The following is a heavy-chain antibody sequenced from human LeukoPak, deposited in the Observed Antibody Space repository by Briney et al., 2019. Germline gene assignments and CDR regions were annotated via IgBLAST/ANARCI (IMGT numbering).Heavy chain of an antibody. D-gene: IGHD3-22*01. V-gene: IGHV3-30-3*01. J-gene: IGHJ5*02. CDR2: ISYDGSNK. Sequence: PGGNLRFSCAASRFTFCSFAMEWVRQAPGKGLVGVAVISYDGSNKYYADSVKGRFTISRDNSKNTLYLQMNSLRAEDTAVYYCARGGGVVVVITNWFDPWGQGTLVTVSS. CDR3: ARGGGVVVVITNWFDP. CDR1: RFTFCSFA.